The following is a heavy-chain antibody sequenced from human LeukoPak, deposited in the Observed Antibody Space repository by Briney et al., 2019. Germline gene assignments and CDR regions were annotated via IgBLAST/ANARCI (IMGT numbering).Heavy chain of an antibody. J-gene: IGHJ4*02. Sequence: GGSLRLSCAASGFTFSSYWMSWVRQAPGKGLEWEAYIKQDGSEKYYVDSVKGRFTISRDNAKNSLYLQMNSLRAEVTAVYYCARSPILTPYISSSVESYYFDYWGQGTLVTVSS. V-gene: IGHV3-7*01. CDR1: GFTFSSYW. CDR2: IKQDGSEK. CDR3: ARSPILTPYISSSVESYYFDY. D-gene: IGHD6-6*01.